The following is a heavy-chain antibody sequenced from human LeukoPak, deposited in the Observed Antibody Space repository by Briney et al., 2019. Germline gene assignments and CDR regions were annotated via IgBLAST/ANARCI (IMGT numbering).Heavy chain of an antibody. J-gene: IGHJ4*02. D-gene: IGHD3-3*01. CDR2: ISAYNGNT. CDR3: ARAGFTIFGVVTLDFFY. CDR1: GYTFTSYG. V-gene: IGHV1-18*01. Sequence: GASVKVSCKASGYTFTSYGISWVRQAPGQGLEWMGWISAYNGNTNYAQKLQGRVTMTTDTSTSTAYMELRSLRSDDTAVYYCARAGFTIFGVVTLDFFYWGQGTLVTVSS.